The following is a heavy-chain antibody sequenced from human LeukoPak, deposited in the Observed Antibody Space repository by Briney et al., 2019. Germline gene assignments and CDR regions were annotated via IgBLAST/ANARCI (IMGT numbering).Heavy chain of an antibody. CDR2: ISYDGSNK. D-gene: IGHD3-10*01. V-gene: IGHV3-30-3*01. CDR1: GFTFSSYA. CDR3: ARDPSRGSSFDY. Sequence: QPGRSLRLSCAASGFTFSSYAMHWVRQAPGKGLEWVAVISYDGSNKYYADSVKGRFTISRDNSKNTLYLQMNSLRAEDTAVYYCARDPSRGSSFDYWGQGTLVTVSS. J-gene: IGHJ4*02.